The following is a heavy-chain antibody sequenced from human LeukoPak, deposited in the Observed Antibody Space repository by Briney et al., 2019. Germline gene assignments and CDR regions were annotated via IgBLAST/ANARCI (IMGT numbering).Heavy chain of an antibody. J-gene: IGHJ3*02. Sequence: GGSLRLSCAASGFTFSSYGMHWVRQAPGKGLEWVAFIRYDGSNRYYADSVKGRFTISRDNSKNTLYLQMNSLRAEDTAVYYCAKVYYYDSSGLLLYAFDIWGQGTMVTVSS. D-gene: IGHD3-22*01. V-gene: IGHV3-30*02. CDR2: IRYDGSNR. CDR1: GFTFSSYG. CDR3: AKVYYYDSSGLLLYAFDI.